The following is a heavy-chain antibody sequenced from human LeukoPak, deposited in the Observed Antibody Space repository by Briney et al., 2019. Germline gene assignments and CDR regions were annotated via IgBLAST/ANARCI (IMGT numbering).Heavy chain of an antibody. J-gene: IGHJ4*02. V-gene: IGHV3-74*01. D-gene: IGHD2-8*01. CDR2: INTDGSST. Sequence: GGSLRLSCAASGFTFSSHWMHWVRQAPGKGLVWVSHINTDGSSTNYADSVRGRFTVSRDNAKNTLNLQMNSLRVEDTAVYYCARDNGGVDYWGQGTLVTVSS. CDR1: GFTFSSHW. CDR3: ARDNGGVDY.